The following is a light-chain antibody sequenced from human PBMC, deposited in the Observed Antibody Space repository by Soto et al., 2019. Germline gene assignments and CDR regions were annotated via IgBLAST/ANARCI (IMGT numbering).Light chain of an antibody. CDR3: QQYGSSPRT. V-gene: IGKV3-20*01. CDR1: QSVTSSS. CDR2: GAS. J-gene: IGKJ2*01. Sequence: EIVLTQSPGTLSLSPGERATLSCRASQSVTSSSLAWYQQKPGQAPRLLIYGASSRATGIPDMFSGSGSGTDFILTISRLESEDFAVYYCQQYGSSPRTLGQGTKLEIK.